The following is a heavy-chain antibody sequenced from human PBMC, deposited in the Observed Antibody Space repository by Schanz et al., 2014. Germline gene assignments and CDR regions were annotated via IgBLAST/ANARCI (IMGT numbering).Heavy chain of an antibody. D-gene: IGHD3-10*01. CDR2: ISSGGGST. V-gene: IGHV3-23*04. Sequence: VQLVESGGGVVQPGGSLRLSCAASGFSVGNKYMNWVRQAPGKGLEWVSSISSGGGSTYYADSVKGRFTISRDNSKNTLYLQMNSLRAEDTAVYYCAKGRFGELSAFDIWGQGTMVTVSS. CDR1: GFSVGNKY. J-gene: IGHJ3*02. CDR3: AKGRFGELSAFDI.